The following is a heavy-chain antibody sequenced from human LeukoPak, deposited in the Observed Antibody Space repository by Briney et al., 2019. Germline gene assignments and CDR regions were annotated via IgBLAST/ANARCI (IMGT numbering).Heavy chain of an antibody. CDR2: INHSGST. CDR3: VTAYGGYGDY. CDR1: GGSFSGYY. V-gene: IGHV4-34*01. Sequence: SETLSLTCAVYGGSFSGYYWSWLHQPPGKGLEWIGEINHSGSTNYNPSLKSRVTISVDTSKNQFSLKLSSVTAADMAAYYCVTAYGGYGDYWGQGTLVTVSS. J-gene: IGHJ4*02. D-gene: IGHD2-21*01.